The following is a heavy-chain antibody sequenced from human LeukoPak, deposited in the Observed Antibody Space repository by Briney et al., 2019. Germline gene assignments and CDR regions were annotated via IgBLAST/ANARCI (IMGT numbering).Heavy chain of an antibody. Sequence: ASVKVSCKASGYTFTSYAMNWVRQAPGQGLEWMGWINTNTGNPTYAQGFTGRFVFSLDTSVSTAYLQISSLKAEDTAVYYCARVGSGYDYNWFDPWGQGTLVTVSS. D-gene: IGHD5-12*01. CDR1: GYTFTSYA. CDR2: INTNTGNP. CDR3: ARVGSGYDYNWFDP. V-gene: IGHV7-4-1*02. J-gene: IGHJ5*02.